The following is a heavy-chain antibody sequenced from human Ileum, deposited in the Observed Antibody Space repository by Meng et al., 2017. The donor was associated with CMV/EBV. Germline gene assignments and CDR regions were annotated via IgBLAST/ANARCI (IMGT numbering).Heavy chain of an antibody. CDR3: ARELGRLVHGYFYGMDV. V-gene: IGHV3-30*02. D-gene: IGHD6-6*01. CDR1: GFTFSYYA. J-gene: IGHJ6*02. CDR2: IRSDESHK. Sequence: GASLKISCAPSGFTFSYYAMHWVRQAPGKGLEWVACIRSDESHKYYADSVKGRFTITRDESKNTLYLQMNSLRVEDTAVYYCARELGRLVHGYFYGMDVWGQGTMVTVSS.